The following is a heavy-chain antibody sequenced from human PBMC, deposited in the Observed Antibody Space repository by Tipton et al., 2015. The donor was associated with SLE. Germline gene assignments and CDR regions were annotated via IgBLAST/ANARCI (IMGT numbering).Heavy chain of an antibody. CDR2: ISSSSSYI. J-gene: IGHJ3*02. CDR1: GFTFDDYA. Sequence: SLRLSCAASGFTFDDYAMHWVRQAPGKGLEWVSGISSSSSYIYYADSVKGRFTISRDNAKNSLYLQMNSLRAEDTAVYYCARDPPVAGPGAFDIWGQGTMVTVSS. V-gene: IGHV3-21*04. CDR3: ARDPPVAGPGAFDI. D-gene: IGHD6-19*01.